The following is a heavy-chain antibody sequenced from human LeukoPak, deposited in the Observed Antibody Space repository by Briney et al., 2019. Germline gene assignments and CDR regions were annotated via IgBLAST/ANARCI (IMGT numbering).Heavy chain of an antibody. CDR2: IYYSGST. Sequence: PSETLSLTCTVSGGSISSYYWSWIRQPPGKGLEWIGYIYYSGSTNYNPSLKSRVTISVDTSKNQFSLKLSSVTDADTAVYYCASFDKYYYDSSGYYRLDYWGQGTLVTVSS. CDR3: ASFDKYYYDSSGYYRLDY. J-gene: IGHJ4*02. D-gene: IGHD3-22*01. CDR1: GGSISSYY. V-gene: IGHV4-59*01.